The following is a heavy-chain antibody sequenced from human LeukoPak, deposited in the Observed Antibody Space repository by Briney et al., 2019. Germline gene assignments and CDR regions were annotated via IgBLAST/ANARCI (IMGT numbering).Heavy chain of an antibody. CDR3: ARVRDSSGYYPGY. V-gene: IGHV3-7*01. CDR1: GFTFSSYW. D-gene: IGHD3-22*01. J-gene: IGHJ4*02. Sequence: GGSLRLSCAASGFTFSSYWMSWVRQAPGKGLEWVANIKQDGSEKYYVDSVKGRFTISRDNAKNSLYLQMNSLRAEDTAVYYCARVRDSSGYYPGYWGQGTLVTVSS. CDR2: IKQDGSEK.